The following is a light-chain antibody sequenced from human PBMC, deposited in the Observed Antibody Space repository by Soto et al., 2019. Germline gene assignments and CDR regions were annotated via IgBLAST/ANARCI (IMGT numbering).Light chain of an antibody. CDR2: GNT. J-gene: IGLJ2*01. V-gene: IGLV1-40*01. CDR1: SSNIGAGYD. Sequence: QSVLTQPPSVSGAPGQRVTISCIGSSSNIGAGYDVHWYQQLPKTAPKLLIYGNTNRPSGVPDRFSGSKSGTSASLAISGLQAEDEADYYCHSYDTSLSGSVFGGGTKLTVL. CDR3: HSYDTSLSGSV.